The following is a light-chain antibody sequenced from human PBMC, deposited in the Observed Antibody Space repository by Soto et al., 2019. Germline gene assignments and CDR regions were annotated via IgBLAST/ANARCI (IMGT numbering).Light chain of an antibody. J-gene: IGKJ2*01. Sequence: EIVLTQSPATLSLSPGEGATLSCRASRSFASSYLAWYQHKPGQAPRLLIYAASSRATGIPDRFIGSGSGTDFTLTISRLELDDSAVYYCHHYDSSPPYTFGQGTKLEIK. CDR3: HHYDSSPPYT. CDR1: RSFASSY. V-gene: IGKV3-20*01. CDR2: AAS.